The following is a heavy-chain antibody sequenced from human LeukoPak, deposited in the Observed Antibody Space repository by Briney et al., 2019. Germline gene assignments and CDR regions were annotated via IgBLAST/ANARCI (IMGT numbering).Heavy chain of an antibody. CDR2: MNPNSGNT. V-gene: IGHV1-8*03. D-gene: IGHD6-13*01. Sequence: ASVKVSCKASGYTFTSCDINWVRQATGQGVERMGWMNPNSGNTGYAQKFHGRATITRNTTISKAYIEVSIHGTDDTPGFYCARVFSPIAAAAPPDYWGQGTLVTVSS. CDR3: ARVFSPIAAAAPPDY. J-gene: IGHJ4*02. CDR1: GYTFTSCD.